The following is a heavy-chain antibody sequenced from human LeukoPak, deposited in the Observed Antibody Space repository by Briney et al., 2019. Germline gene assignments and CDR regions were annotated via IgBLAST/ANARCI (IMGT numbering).Heavy chain of an antibody. CDR1: GASISSGDYH. Sequence: SETLSLTCTVSGASISSGDYHWNWIRQPPGKGLEWIGFIHDSGSTYYNPSLKSRVSISRDMSKNQLSLMLSSVTAADTAVYYCATLGIQLTKGAFDIWGQGTMVTVSS. CDR2: IHDSGST. CDR3: ATLGIQLTKGAFDI. D-gene: IGHD5-18*01. V-gene: IGHV4-30-4*01. J-gene: IGHJ3*02.